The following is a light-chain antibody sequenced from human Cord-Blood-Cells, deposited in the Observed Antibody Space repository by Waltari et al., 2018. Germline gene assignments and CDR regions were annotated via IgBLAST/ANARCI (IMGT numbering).Light chain of an antibody. J-gene: IGKJ1*01. Sequence: EIVLTQSAATLSGSAGVRATLSCRSSQSVSSNSAWYQQKPGQALRLLLYGPSTRPTGIPASFNDRGSGTEFSLTISSLQSEDFAVYCCQQYNIWPRTFGQGTKVDIK. CDR1: QSVSSN. CDR2: GPS. V-gene: IGKV3-15*01. CDR3: QQYNIWPRT.